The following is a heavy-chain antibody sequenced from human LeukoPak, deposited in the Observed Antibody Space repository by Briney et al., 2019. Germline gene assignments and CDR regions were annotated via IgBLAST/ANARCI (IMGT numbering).Heavy chain of an antibody. Sequence: ASVKVSCKASGYTFSGYYIHWVRQAPGQGLEWMGWINPNSGATNYAQKFQGGVTMTRDTSITTFYMEVSRLRSDDTAVYYCARYNWNDVVSALDYWGQGTLVTLSS. CDR1: GYTFSGYY. CDR2: INPNSGAT. V-gene: IGHV1-2*02. CDR3: ARYNWNDVVSALDY. D-gene: IGHD1-1*01. J-gene: IGHJ4*02.